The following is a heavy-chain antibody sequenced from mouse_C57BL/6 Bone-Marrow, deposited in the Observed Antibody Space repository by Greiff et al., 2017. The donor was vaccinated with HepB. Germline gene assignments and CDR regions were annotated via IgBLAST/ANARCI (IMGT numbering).Heavy chain of an antibody. CDR2: INPSNGGT. CDR1: GYTFTSYW. J-gene: IGHJ1*03. CDR3: ARGTTVVATDWYFDV. Sequence: QVQLQQPGTELVKPGASVKLSCKASGYTFTSYWMHWVKQRPGHGLEWIGNINPSNGGTNYNEKFKSKATLTVDKSSSTAYMQLSSLTSEDSAVYYCARGTTVVATDWYFDVWGTGTTVTVSS. V-gene: IGHV1-53*01. D-gene: IGHD1-1*01.